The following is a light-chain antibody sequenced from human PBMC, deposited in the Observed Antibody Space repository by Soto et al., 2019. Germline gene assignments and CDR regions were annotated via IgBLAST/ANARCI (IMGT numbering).Light chain of an antibody. J-gene: IGKJ3*01. Sequence: DIQMTQSPSSLSASVGDRVTITCRASQSIVTYLNWYQQKPGKAPKLLIYAASILQSAVPSRFSGSGSGTDFTLTISSLQPEDFATYYCQHGYNTPRTFGPGTEVDIK. V-gene: IGKV1-39*01. CDR1: QSIVTY. CDR2: AAS. CDR3: QHGYNTPRT.